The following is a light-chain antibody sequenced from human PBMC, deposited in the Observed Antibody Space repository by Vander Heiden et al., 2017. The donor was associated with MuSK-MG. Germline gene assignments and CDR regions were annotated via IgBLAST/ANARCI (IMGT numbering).Light chain of an antibody. V-gene: IGLV9-49*01. Sequence: QPVLTQPPSASASLGASVTLTCTLSSGHSNYKVDWYQQRPGKGPRFVMRVGTGGIVGSKGDGIPDRFSVLGSGLNRYLTIKNIQEEDESDYHCGADHGSGSNFPVFGGGTKLTVL. J-gene: IGLJ2*01. CDR2: VGTGGIVG. CDR3: GADHGSGSNFPV. CDR1: SGHSNYK.